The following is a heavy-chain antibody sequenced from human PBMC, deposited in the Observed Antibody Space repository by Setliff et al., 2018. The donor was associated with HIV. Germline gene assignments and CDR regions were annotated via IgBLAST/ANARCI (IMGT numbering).Heavy chain of an antibody. Sequence: SETLSLTCTVSGDSISSDFYWGWIRQPPGKGLEWIGSIYHSGNTYYMPSLQSRVTISVDMSKNQFSLNLNSVTATDTAVYYCARGQGCGGGCHYAFEMWGQGTMVTVS. J-gene: IGHJ3*02. D-gene: IGHD2-21*02. CDR2: IYHSGNT. V-gene: IGHV4-38-2*02. CDR1: GDSISSDFY. CDR3: ARGQGCGGGCHYAFEM.